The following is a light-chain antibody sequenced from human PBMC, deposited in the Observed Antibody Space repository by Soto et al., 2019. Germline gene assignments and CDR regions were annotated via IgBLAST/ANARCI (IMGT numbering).Light chain of an antibody. CDR3: QQYGSSLFS. CDR2: GAS. CDR1: QSVSSSY. Sequence: EIVLTQSPGTLSLSPGERATLSCRASQSVSSSYLAWYQQKPGQAPRLLIYGASRRATGIPDRFSGSGSGTDFTLTISRLVPEDFAVYYCQQYGSSLFSFGHGTKVDLK. V-gene: IGKV3-20*01. J-gene: IGKJ3*01.